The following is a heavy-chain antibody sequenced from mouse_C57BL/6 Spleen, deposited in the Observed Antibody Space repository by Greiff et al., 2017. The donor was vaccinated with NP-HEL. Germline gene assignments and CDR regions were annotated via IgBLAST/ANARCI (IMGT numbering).Heavy chain of an antibody. CDR3: ARKGLREFAY. D-gene: IGHD1-1*01. V-gene: IGHV1-42*01. J-gene: IGHJ3*01. Sequence: EVQLQQSGPELVKPGASVKISCKASGYSFTGYYMNWVKQSPEKSLEWIGEINPSTGGTTYNQKFKAKATLTVDKSSSTAYMQLKSLTSEDSAVYYCARKGLREFAYWGQGTLVTVSA. CDR1: GYSFTGYY. CDR2: INPSTGGT.